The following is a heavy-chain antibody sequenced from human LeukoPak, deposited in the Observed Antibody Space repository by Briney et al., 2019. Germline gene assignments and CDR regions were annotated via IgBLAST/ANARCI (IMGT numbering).Heavy chain of an antibody. CDR2: INPDGSSA. CDR3: ARFKVTVTSIP. D-gene: IGHD4-11*01. V-gene: IGHV3-74*01. J-gene: IGHJ5*02. Sequence: SGGSLRLSCAASGFTFSDYWMHWVRQAPGKGLVWVSRINPDGSSASYADSVKGRFTISRDNAKNTLYLQMNSLRAEDTAVYYCARFKVTVTSIPWGQGTLVTASS. CDR1: GFTFSDYW.